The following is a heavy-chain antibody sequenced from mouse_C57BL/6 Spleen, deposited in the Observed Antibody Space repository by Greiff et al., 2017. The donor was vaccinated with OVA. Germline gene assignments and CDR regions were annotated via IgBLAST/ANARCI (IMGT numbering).Heavy chain of an antibody. CDR1: GYTFTSYW. CDR2: INPSNGGT. D-gene: IGHD4-1*01. CDR3: ASLTGPYYFDY. V-gene: IGHV1-53*01. J-gene: IGHJ2*01. Sequence: VQLQQPGTELVKPGASVKLSCKASGYTFTSYWMHWVKQRPGQGLEWIGNINPSNGGTNYNEKFKSKATLTADKSSSTAYMELRSLTSEDSAVYFCASLTGPYYFDYWGQGTTLTVSS.